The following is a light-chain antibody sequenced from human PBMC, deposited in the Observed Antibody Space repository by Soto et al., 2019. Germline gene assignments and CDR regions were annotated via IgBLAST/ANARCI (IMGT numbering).Light chain of an antibody. J-gene: IGKJ3*01. Sequence: DIQMTQSPSSLSASVGDRVTITCRASRSISRYLNWYQQKPGKAPKLLIYSASSLQSGVPSRFSGSGSGTDFTLTISSLQPEDFATYYCQQSYSTLAFTFGPGTTVDIK. CDR1: RSISRY. V-gene: IGKV1-39*01. CDR3: QQSYSTLAFT. CDR2: SAS.